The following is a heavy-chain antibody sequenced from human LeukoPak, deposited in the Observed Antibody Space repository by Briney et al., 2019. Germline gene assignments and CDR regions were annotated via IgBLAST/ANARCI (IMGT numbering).Heavy chain of an antibody. CDR2: IVVGSGNT. D-gene: IGHD3-22*01. J-gene: IGHJ3*02. V-gene: IGHV1-58*01. CDR1: GFTFTSSA. Sequence: SVKVSCKASGFTFTSSAVQWVRQARGQRLEWIGWIVVGSGNTNYAQKFQERVTITRDMSTSTAYMELSSLRSEDTAAYYCAASVFYYDSSGNDAFDIWGQGTMVTVSS. CDR3: AASVFYYDSSGNDAFDI.